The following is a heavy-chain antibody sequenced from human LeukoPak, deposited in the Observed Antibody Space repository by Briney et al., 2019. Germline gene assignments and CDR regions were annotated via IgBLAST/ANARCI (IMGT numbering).Heavy chain of an antibody. CDR1: GGSISGYC. CDR2: IHYSGYT. V-gene: IGHV4-59*08. J-gene: IGHJ2*01. CDR3: ASADYGGNGYFDL. D-gene: IGHD4-23*01. Sequence: SETLSLTCTVSGGSISGYCWNWIRQPPGKGLEWIGYIHYSGYTNYNPSLKSQVTISVDTSKNQFSLKLNSVTAADTAVYYCASADYGGNGYFDLWGRGTLVTVSS.